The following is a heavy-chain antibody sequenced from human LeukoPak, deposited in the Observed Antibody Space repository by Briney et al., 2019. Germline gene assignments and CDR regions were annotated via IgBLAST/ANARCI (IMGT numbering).Heavy chain of an antibody. CDR2: IIPIFGTA. CDR1: GGTFSSYA. Sequence: SVKVSCKASGGTFSSYAISWVRQAPGQGPEWMGGIIPIFGTANYAQKFQGRVTITGDESTSTAYMELSSLRSEDTAVYYCAKGREQWLVRGQCFDYWGQGTLVTVSS. J-gene: IGHJ4*02. CDR3: AKGREQWLVRGQCFDY. V-gene: IGHV1-69*01. D-gene: IGHD6-19*01.